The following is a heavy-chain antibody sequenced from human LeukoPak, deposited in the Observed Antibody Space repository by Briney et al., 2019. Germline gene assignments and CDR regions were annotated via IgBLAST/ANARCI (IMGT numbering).Heavy chain of an antibody. CDR1: GGSFSGYY. CDR3: TRAPRLGGRVDY. V-gene: IGHV4-34*01. J-gene: IGHJ4*02. D-gene: IGHD2-15*01. Sequence: SETLSLTCAVYGGSFSGYYWSWIRQPPGKGLEWIGEINHSGSTNYNPSLKSRVTISVDTSKNQFSLKLSSVTAADTAVYYCTRAPRLGGRVDYWGQGTLVTVSS. CDR2: INHSGST.